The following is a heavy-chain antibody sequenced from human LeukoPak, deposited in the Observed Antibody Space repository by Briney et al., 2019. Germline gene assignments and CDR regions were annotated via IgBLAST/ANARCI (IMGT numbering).Heavy chain of an antibody. CDR2: IWYDGSNK. J-gene: IGHJ4*02. Sequence: GRSLRLSCAASGFTFSSYGMHWVRQAPGKGLEWVAVIWYDGSNKYYADSVKGRFTISRDNSKNTLYLQMNSLRAEDTAVYYCARGRTGVVPAAIENYFDYWGQGTLVTVSS. CDR1: GFTFSSYG. CDR3: ARGRTGVVPAAIENYFDY. V-gene: IGHV3-33*01. D-gene: IGHD2-2*01.